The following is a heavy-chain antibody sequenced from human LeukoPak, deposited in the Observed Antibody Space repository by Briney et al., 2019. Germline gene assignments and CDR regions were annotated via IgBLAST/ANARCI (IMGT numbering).Heavy chain of an antibody. V-gene: IGHV3-23*01. CDR2: VRVNGRST. D-gene: IGHD2-21*01. Sequence: GGSLRLSCPASGFTFSTYDMSWVRQAPGKGPEWVSTVRVNGRSTFYADSVKGRFTISRDNSKNTLYLQMNSLRAEDTALYYCAKPGEASNYYFDYWGQGALVTVSS. CDR3: AKPGEASNYYFDY. J-gene: IGHJ4*02. CDR1: GFTFSTYD.